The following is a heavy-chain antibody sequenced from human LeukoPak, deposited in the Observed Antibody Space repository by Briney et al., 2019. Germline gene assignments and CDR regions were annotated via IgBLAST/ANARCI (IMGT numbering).Heavy chain of an antibody. CDR2: INPNSGGT. D-gene: IGHD6-13*01. CDR3: ARDGGYSSSYFDY. V-gene: IGHV1-2*02. J-gene: IGHJ4*02. CDR1: GYTFTGYY. Sequence: ASVKVSCKASGYTFTGYYMHWVRQAPGQGLEWMGWINPNSGGTNYAQKFQGRVTMTRDTSISTAYMELSRLRSDDTAVYYCARDGGYSSSYFDYWGQGTLVTVSS.